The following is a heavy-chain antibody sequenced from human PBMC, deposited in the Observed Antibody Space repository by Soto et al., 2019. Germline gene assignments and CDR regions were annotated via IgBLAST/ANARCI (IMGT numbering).Heavy chain of an antibody. CDR1: GFTFDDYD. J-gene: IGHJ6*03. V-gene: IGHV3-9*01. D-gene: IGHD3-16*01. Sequence: EVQLVESGGGLVQPGRSLRLSCAASGFTFDDYDMHWVRQAPGKGLEWVSEISWNSGSIGYADSVKGRFTISRDNAKNSLFLEMNRLRVEDTALYYCAKGGGVRPGYYYSMDVWGRGTTVTVSS. CDR2: ISWNSGSI. CDR3: AKGGGVRPGYYYSMDV.